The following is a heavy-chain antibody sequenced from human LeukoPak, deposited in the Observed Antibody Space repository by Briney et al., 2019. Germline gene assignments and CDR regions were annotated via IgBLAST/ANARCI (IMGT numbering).Heavy chain of an antibody. Sequence: GGSLRLSCAASGFIFSSYAMSWVRQAPGKGLEWVSAISGSGGSTYYADSVKGRFTISRDNSKNTLYLQMNSLRAEDTAVYYCAKDGTRTMVRGVPYYFDYWGQGTLVTVSS. J-gene: IGHJ4*02. V-gene: IGHV3-23*01. CDR3: AKDGTRTMVRGVPYYFDY. CDR1: GFIFSSYA. CDR2: ISGSGGST. D-gene: IGHD3-10*01.